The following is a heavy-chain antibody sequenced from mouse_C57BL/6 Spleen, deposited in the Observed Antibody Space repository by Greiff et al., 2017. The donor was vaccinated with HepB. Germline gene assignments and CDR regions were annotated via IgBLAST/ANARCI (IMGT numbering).Heavy chain of an antibody. CDR2: IYPGDGDT. V-gene: IGHV1-82*01. D-gene: IGHD1-1*01. CDR3: ARRSHYYGTNFYAMDY. Sequence: QVQLKESGPELVKPGASVKISCKASGYAFSSSWMNWVKQRPGKGLEWIGRIYPGDGDTNYNGKFKGKATLTADKSSSTAYMQLSSLTSEDSAVYFCARRSHYYGTNFYAMDYWGQGTSVTVSS. CDR1: GYAFSSSW. J-gene: IGHJ4*01.